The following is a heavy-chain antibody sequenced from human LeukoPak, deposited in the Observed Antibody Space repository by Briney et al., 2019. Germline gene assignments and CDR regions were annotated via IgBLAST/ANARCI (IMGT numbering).Heavy chain of an antibody. CDR1: GGSISSYY. Sequence: PSETLSLTCTVSGGSISSYYWSWIRQPPGKGLEWIGYIYYSGSTNYNPSLKSRVTISVDTSKNQFSLKLSSVTAADTAVYYCARVGSGWYSLYYMDVWGKGTTVTISS. CDR2: IYYSGST. CDR3: ARVGSGWYSLYYMDV. J-gene: IGHJ6*03. D-gene: IGHD6-19*01. V-gene: IGHV4-59*01.